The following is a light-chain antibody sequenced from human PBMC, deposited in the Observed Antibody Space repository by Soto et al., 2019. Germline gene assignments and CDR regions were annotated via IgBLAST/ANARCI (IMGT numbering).Light chain of an antibody. CDR1: QSLSSN. J-gene: IGKJ1*01. V-gene: IGKV3-15*01. CDR3: QQYNNWPPWT. CDR2: GAS. Sequence: EIVMTQSPATLSVSPGERATLSCSASQSLSSNLVWYQQKPGQAPRLLIYGASTRATGIPARFSGSGSGTEFTLTISSLQSEDFAVYYCQQYNNWPPWTFGQGTKVDIK.